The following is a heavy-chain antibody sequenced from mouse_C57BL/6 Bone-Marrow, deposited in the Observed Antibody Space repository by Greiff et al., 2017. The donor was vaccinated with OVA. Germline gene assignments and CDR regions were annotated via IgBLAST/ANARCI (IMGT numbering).Heavy chain of an antibody. J-gene: IGHJ1*03. Sequence: VQLQQSGAELVRPGTSVKVSCKASGYAFTNYLIEWVKQRPGQGLEWIGVINPGSGGTNYNEKFKGKATLTADKTSSTAYMQLSSLTSEDSAVYFCARRGYGNYEYFDVWGTGTTVTVSS. D-gene: IGHD2-1*01. CDR3: ARRGYGNYEYFDV. CDR2: INPGSGGT. CDR1: GYAFTNYL. V-gene: IGHV1-54*01.